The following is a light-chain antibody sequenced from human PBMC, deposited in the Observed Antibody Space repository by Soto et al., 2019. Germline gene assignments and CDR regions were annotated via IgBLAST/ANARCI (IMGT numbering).Light chain of an antibody. CDR1: SSNIGLND. J-gene: IGLJ2*01. CDR3: AAWDDSLNGTV. V-gene: IGLV1-44*01. CDR2: DTN. Sequence: QSVLTQPPSASGTPGQTVTISCSGSSSNIGLNDVHWYRQLSGTAPQILIYDTNQQATGVPDRFSGSRSGTSASLPIHGLQYEDEADYHCAAWDDSLNGTVFGGGTKLTVL.